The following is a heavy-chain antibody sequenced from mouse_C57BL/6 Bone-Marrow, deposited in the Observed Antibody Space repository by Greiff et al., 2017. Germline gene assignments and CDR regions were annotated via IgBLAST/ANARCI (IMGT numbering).Heavy chain of an antibody. V-gene: IGHV1-55*01. CDR2: IYPGSGST. Sequence: QVQLQQPGAELVKPGASVKMSCKASGYTFTSYWITWVKQRPGQGLEWIGDIYPGSGSTNYNEKFKSKATLTVDTSSTTAYMQPSSLTSKDSAVYYCARDQPWFAYWGQGTLVTVSA. CDR3: ARDQPWFAY. CDR1: GYTFTSYW. J-gene: IGHJ3*01.